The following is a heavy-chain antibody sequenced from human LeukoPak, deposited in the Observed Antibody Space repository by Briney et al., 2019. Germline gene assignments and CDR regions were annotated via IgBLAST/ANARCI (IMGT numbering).Heavy chain of an antibody. CDR3: ARVKPTMVRGVPTPFDY. CDR2: IYHSGST. J-gene: IGHJ4*02. CDR1: GYSISSGYY. Sequence: SETLFLTCAVSGYSISSGYYWGWIRQPPGKGLEWIGSIYHSGSTYYNPSLKSRVTISVDTSKNQFSLKLSSVTAADTAVYYCARVKPTMVRGVPTPFDYWGQGTLVTVSS. V-gene: IGHV4-38-2*01. D-gene: IGHD3-10*01.